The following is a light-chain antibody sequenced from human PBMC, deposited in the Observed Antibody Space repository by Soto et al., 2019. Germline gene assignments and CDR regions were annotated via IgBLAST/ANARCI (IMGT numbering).Light chain of an antibody. V-gene: IGKV1-5*03. J-gene: IGKJ2*03. CDR1: QSISSW. CDR2: KAS. CDR3: QYYTSR. Sequence: DIQMTQSPSTLSASVGDRVTITCRASQSISSWLAWYQQKPGKAPKLLIYKASTLESGVPSRFSGSGSGTEFTLTISSLQPDDSATYYCQYYTSRFGQGTKVDIK.